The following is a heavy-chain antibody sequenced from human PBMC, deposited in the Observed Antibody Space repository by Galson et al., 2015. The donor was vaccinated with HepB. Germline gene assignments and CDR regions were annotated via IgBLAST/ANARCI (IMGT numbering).Heavy chain of an antibody. J-gene: IGHJ6*02. CDR2: ISAYNGNT. V-gene: IGHV1-18*04. CDR3: ARDPRNVDQTRSFYYYGMDV. Sequence: SVKVSCKASGYTFTSYGISRVRQAPGQGLEWMGWISAYNGNTNYAQKLQGRVTMTTDTSTSTAYMELRSLRSDDTAVYYCARDPRNVDQTRSFYYYGMDVWGQGTTVTVSS. CDR1: GYTFTSYG. D-gene: IGHD1-1*01.